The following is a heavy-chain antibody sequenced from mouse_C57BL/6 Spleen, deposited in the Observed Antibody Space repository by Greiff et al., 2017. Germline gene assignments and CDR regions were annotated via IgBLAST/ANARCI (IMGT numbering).Heavy chain of an antibody. J-gene: IGHJ2*01. V-gene: IGHV5-9-1*02. CDR3: TRGSYYGNYFDY. CDR1: GFTFSSYA. Sequence: EVHLVESGEGLVKPGGSLKLSCAASGFTFSSYAMSWVRQTPEKRLEWVAYISSGGDYIYYADTVKGRFTISRDNARNTLYLQMSSLKSEDTAMYYCTRGSYYGNYFDYWGQGTTLTVSS. D-gene: IGHD2-1*01. CDR2: ISSGGDYI.